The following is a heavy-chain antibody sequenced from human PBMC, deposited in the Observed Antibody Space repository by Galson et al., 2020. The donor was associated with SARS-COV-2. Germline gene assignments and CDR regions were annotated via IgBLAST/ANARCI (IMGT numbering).Heavy chain of an antibody. CDR2: IYYNGRT. Sequence: SETLSLTCTVSGGTISSYYWTWIRQPPGKGLEWIGYIYYNGRTNYNPSLKSRGIISVDTSKNQLFLKLSSVTAADTAVYFCARGVQPALHRYFCTGGVCLADRFDPWGQGTLVTVSS. J-gene: IGHJ5*02. V-gene: IGHV4-59*01. D-gene: IGHD2-8*02. CDR1: GGTISSYY. CDR3: ARGVQPALHRYFCTGGVCLADRFDP.